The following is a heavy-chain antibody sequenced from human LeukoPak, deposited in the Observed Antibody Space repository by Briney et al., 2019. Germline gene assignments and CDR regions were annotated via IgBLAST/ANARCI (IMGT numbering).Heavy chain of an antibody. Sequence: SETLSLTCAVYGGSFSGYYWSWIRQPPGKGLEWIGEINHSGSTNYNPSLKSRVTISVDTSKNQFSLKLSSVTAADTAVYYCARTIYDLGYCGGGSCSRSYYFDYWGQGTLVTVTS. CDR1: GGSFSGYY. CDR3: ARTIYDLGYCGGGSCSRSYYFDY. CDR2: INHSGST. D-gene: IGHD2-15*01. V-gene: IGHV4-34*01. J-gene: IGHJ4*02.